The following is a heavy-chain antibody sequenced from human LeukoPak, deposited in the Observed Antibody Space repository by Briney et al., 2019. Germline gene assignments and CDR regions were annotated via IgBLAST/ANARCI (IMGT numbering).Heavy chain of an antibody. CDR3: ARAKQLERPPPLIGYYYMDV. D-gene: IGHD1-1*01. Sequence: SETLSLTCTVSGGPISSYYWSWIRQSPGKGLEWIGYIYYSGSTNYNPSLKSRVTISVDTSKNQFSLKLRSVTAADTAVYYCARAKQLERPPPLIGYYYMDVWGKGTTVTVSS. J-gene: IGHJ6*03. CDR2: IYYSGST. CDR1: GGPISSYY. V-gene: IGHV4-59*01.